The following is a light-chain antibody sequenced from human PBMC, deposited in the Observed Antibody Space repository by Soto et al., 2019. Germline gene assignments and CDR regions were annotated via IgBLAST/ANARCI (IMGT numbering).Light chain of an antibody. CDR3: TSYTSSSTLG. Sequence: QSVPTQPASVSGSPGQSITISCTGTSSDVGGYEYVSWYQHQSGRAPKLMIYEVSNRPSGVSDRFSGSKSGNTASLTISGLQADDEADYYCTSYTSSSTLGFGGGTKLTVL. V-gene: IGLV2-14*01. CDR1: SSDVGGYEY. J-gene: IGLJ7*01. CDR2: EVS.